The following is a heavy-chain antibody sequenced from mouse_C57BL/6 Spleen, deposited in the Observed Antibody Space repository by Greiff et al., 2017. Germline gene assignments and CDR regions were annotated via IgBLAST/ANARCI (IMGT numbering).Heavy chain of an antibody. D-gene: IGHD2-3*01. CDR2: ISSGSSTI. J-gene: IGHJ4*01. CDR3: ARDGLIYDGYYGYAMDY. Sequence: EVHLVESGGGLVKPGGSLKLSCAASGFTFSDYGMHWVRQAPEKGLEWVAYISSGSSTIYYADTVKGRFTISRDNAKNTLFLQMTSLRSEDTAMYYCARDGLIYDGYYGYAMDYWGQGTSVTVSS. V-gene: IGHV5-17*01. CDR1: GFTFSDYG.